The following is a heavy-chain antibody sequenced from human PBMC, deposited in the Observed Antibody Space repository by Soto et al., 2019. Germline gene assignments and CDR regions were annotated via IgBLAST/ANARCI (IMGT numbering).Heavy chain of an antibody. J-gene: IGHJ4*02. CDR3: ARDLASVRGS. Sequence: QVQMVQSGAEVKKPGSSARVSCKVSGGTFSRHSISWVRQAPGQGLEWMGGIIPIFDATQYAQKFQGRLTMTADEATSPFHIGLGGQRPEDTAIYYCARDLASVRGSWGQGTLVTVS. CDR2: IIPIFDAT. CDR1: GGTFSRHS. D-gene: IGHD3-10*01. V-gene: IGHV1-69*01.